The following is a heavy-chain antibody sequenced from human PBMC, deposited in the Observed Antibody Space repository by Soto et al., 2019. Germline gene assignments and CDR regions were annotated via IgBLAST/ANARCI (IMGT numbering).Heavy chain of an antibody. CDR1: GFTFSSYA. Sequence: GGSLRLSCAASGFTFSSYAMSWVRQAPGKGLEWVSAISGSGGSTYYADSVKGRFTISRDNSKNTLYLQMNSLRAEDTAVYYWAKWTRYSAPDYYYYGMDVWGQGTTVTVSS. D-gene: IGHD2-15*01. V-gene: IGHV3-23*01. CDR2: ISGSGGST. J-gene: IGHJ6*02. CDR3: AKWTRYSAPDYYYYGMDV.